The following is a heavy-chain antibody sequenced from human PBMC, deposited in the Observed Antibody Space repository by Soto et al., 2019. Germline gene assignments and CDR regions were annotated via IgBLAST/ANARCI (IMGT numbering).Heavy chain of an antibody. V-gene: IGHV4-59*01. CDR1: CDSIRSYY. CDR3: ARESFNSFDI. Sequence: PSETLSLTCTVSCDSIRSYYWSWIRQPPGKGLEWITYLYYTGTTTYNPSLKSRVTISLDSSQNQFSLQLSSVTAADTAVYYCARESFNSFDIWGQGTMVTVSS. J-gene: IGHJ3*02. CDR2: LYYTGTT.